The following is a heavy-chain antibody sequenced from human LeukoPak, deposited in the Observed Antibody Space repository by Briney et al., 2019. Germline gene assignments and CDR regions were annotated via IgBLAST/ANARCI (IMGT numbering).Heavy chain of an antibody. CDR1: GFTVSTTY. J-gene: IGHJ4*02. D-gene: IGHD2-15*01. CDR3: AKRAASGWNFDY. CDR2: IEGGGTT. V-gene: IGHV3-53*01. Sequence: GGSLRLSCAASGFTVSTTYINWVRQAPGKGLEWVSIIEGGGTTYYADSVKGRFSISRDYSKNTVYLQMNSLRAEDTAVYYCAKRAASGWNFDYWGQGTLVTVSS.